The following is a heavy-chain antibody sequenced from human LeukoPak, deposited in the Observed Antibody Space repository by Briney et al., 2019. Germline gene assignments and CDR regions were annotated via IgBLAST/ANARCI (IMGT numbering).Heavy chain of an antibody. CDR1: GGSISSGSYY. Sequence: SETLSLTCTVSGGSISSGSYYWSWIRQPAGKGLEWIGRIYTSGSTNYNPSLKRRVTISVDTSKNQFSPKLSSVTAADTAVYYCARARRTYCSSTSCYLYAFDIWGQGTMVTVSS. V-gene: IGHV4-61*02. J-gene: IGHJ3*02. CDR2: IYTSGST. CDR3: ARARRTYCSSTSCYLYAFDI. D-gene: IGHD2-2*01.